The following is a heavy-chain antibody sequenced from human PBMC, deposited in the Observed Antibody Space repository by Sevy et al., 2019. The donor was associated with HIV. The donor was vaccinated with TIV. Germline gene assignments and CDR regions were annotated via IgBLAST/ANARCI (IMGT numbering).Heavy chain of an antibody. Sequence: GGSLRLSCAVSGFTFNTYNMNWVRQAPGKGLEWVSYISYTSTTIYYADSVRGRFTIARDNAKNTLYLKMNSLRDEDTAVYYCASSDATSRFGYYYFAMDFWGQGTSVTSP. D-gene: IGHD3-22*01. V-gene: IGHV3-48*02. CDR1: GFTFNTYN. CDR2: ISYTSTTI. CDR3: ASSDATSRFGYYYFAMDF. J-gene: IGHJ6*02.